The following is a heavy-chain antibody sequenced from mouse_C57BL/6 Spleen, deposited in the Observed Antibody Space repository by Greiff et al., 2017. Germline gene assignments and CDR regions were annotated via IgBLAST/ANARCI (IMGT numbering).Heavy chain of an antibody. J-gene: IGHJ2*01. CDR3: ASGGTTVEAFDY. CDR1: GYAFTSYW. CDR2: IYPGDGDT. V-gene: IGHV1-80*01. D-gene: IGHD1-1*01. Sequence: QVQLQQSGAELVKPGASVKISCKASGYAFTSYWMNWVKQRPGKGLEWIGQIYPGDGDTNYNGKFKGKATLTADKSSSTAYMQLSSLTSEDSAVYFCASGGTTVEAFDYWGQGTTLTVSS.